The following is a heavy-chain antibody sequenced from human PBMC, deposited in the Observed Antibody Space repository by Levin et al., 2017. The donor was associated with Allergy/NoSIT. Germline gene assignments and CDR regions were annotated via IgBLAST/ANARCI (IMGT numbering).Heavy chain of an antibody. CDR2: VKSNTDGGTT. V-gene: IGHV3-15*01. CDR1: GFPFSNAW. J-gene: IGHJ3*02. D-gene: IGHD3-3*01. CDR3: TTIAPDFWSGYTGSGAFDS. Sequence: GGSLRLSCAASGFPFSNAWMNWVRQAPGKGLEWVGHVKSNTDGGTTDYGAPVKGRFTISRDDSGDTLYLQMKNLKIEDTAVYYCTTIAPDFWSGYTGSGAFDSWGQGTLVTVSS.